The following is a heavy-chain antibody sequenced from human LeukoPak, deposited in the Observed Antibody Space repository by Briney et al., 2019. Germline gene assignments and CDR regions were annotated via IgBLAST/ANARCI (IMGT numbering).Heavy chain of an antibody. V-gene: IGHV3-49*04. CDR2: IRSKAYRGAT. D-gene: IGHD3-22*01. CDR1: GFSFGDYA. J-gene: IGHJ4*02. Sequence: GRSLSLSCIASGFSFGDYAMSWVRQAPGKGLEWVGFIRSKAYRGATKNAASVKDRFTISRDDSKSIAYLQMNNLKTEDTAIYYCTSVYDTSAYYHSGIDYWGQGTLVTVSS. CDR3: TSVYDTSAYYHSGIDY.